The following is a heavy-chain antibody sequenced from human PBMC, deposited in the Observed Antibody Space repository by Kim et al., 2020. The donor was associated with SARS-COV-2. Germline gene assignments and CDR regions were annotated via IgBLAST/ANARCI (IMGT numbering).Heavy chain of an antibody. CDR3: TKGDRGSGYYVFDY. D-gene: IGHD5-12*01. Sequence: ADSGRGRFTISRDNATNSLYLQMNSLRAEDTALYYCTKGDRGSGYYVFDYWGQGTLVTVSS. V-gene: IGHV3-9*01. J-gene: IGHJ4*02.